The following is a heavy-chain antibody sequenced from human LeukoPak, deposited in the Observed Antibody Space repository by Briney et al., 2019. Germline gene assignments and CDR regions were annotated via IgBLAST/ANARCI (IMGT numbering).Heavy chain of an antibody. D-gene: IGHD3-10*02. V-gene: IGHV3-21*01. J-gene: IGHJ6*04. CDR3: AELGITMIGGV. CDR2: ISSSSSYI. Sequence: GGSLRLSCAASGFTFSSYTMNWVRQAPGKGLEWVSSISSSSSYIYYADSVKGRFTISGDNAKNSLYLQMNSLRAEDTAVYYCAELGITMIGGVWGKGTTVTISS. CDR1: GFTFSSYT.